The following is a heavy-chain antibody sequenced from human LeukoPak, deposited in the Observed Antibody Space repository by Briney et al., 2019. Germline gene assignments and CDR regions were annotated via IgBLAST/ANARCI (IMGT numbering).Heavy chain of an antibody. CDR3: ARGFPVWYSSSSGAFDI. Sequence: GGSPRLSCAASGFTFSSYWMSWVRQAPGKGLEWVANINQDGSEKYYVDSVRGRFTISRDNAKNSLYLQMNSLRAEDTAVYYCARGFPVWYSSSSGAFDIWGQGTMVTVSS. V-gene: IGHV3-7*01. CDR2: INQDGSEK. CDR1: GFTFSSYW. D-gene: IGHD6-6*01. J-gene: IGHJ3*02.